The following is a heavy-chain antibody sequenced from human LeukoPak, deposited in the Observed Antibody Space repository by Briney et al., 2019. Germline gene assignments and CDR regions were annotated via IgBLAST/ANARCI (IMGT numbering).Heavy chain of an antibody. V-gene: IGHV3-33*01. Sequence: GGSLRLSCAASGFTFSSYGMHWVRQAPGKGLEWVAVIWYDGSNKYYADSVKGRFTISRENAKNSLYLQMNSLRAGDTAMYYCARARMGYYYGMDVWGQGTTVTVSS. CDR3: ARARMGYYYGMDV. D-gene: IGHD2-8*01. CDR2: IWYDGSNK. CDR1: GFTFSSYG. J-gene: IGHJ6*02.